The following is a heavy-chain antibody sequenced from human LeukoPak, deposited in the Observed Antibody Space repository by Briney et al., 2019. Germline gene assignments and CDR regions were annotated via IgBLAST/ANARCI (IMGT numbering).Heavy chain of an antibody. CDR1: GYTFTSYD. Sequence: ASVKVSCKASGYTFTSYDINRVRQATGQGLEWMGWMNPNSGNTGYAQEFQGRVTMTRNTSISTAYMELSSLRSEDTAVYYCARGRTGSSTLDYWGQGTLVTVSS. CDR2: MNPNSGNT. J-gene: IGHJ4*02. CDR3: ARGRTGSSTLDY. V-gene: IGHV1-8*01. D-gene: IGHD6-6*01.